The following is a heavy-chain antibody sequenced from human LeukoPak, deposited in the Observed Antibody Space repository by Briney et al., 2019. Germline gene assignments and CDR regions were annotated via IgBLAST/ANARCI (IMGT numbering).Heavy chain of an antibody. D-gene: IGHD7-27*01. CDR2: VSPNSGDT. CDR3: ARGPPNWGYDY. CDR1: GYTFTSYD. Sequence: ASVKVSCKASGYTFTSYDFNWVGQATGQGREWMGWVSPNSGDTGYAQKFQDRVTMTRNTSISTAYMELSSLRSDDTAVYYCARGPPNWGYDYWGPGTLVTVSS. V-gene: IGHV1-8*01. J-gene: IGHJ4*02.